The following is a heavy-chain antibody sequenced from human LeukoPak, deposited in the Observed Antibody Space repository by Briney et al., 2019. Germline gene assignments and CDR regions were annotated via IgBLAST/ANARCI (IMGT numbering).Heavy chain of an antibody. Sequence: PSETLSLTCTVSGGSVSSESYHWTWIRQPPGKGLEWIAYIFTGGSSYYNPSLKSRVTISVDTSKNQFSLKLSSVTAADTAQYHCARGVGGVREGFDIWGQGTMVTVSS. V-gene: IGHV4-61*01. CDR3: ARGVGGVREGFDI. CDR2: IFTGGSS. CDR1: GGSVSSESYH. D-gene: IGHD3-16*01. J-gene: IGHJ3*02.